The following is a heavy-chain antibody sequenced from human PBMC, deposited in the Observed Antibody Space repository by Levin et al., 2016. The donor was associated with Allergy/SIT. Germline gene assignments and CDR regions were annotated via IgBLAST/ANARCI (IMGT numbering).Heavy chain of an antibody. Sequence: WVRQAPGQGLEWMGGIIPIFGTANYAQKFQGRVTVTADESTSTAYMELSSLRSEDTAVYYCARSIAAAGLDYWGQGTLVTVSS. V-gene: IGHV1-69*01. CDR2: IIPIFGTA. J-gene: IGHJ4*02. CDR3: ARSIAAAGLDY. D-gene: IGHD6-13*01.